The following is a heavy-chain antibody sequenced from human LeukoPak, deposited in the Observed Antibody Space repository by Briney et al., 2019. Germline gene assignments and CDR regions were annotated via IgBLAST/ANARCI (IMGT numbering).Heavy chain of an antibody. V-gene: IGHV3-43*01. D-gene: IGHD2-2*01. J-gene: IGHJ6*03. Sequence: GGSLRLSCAASGFTFDDYTMHWVRQPPGKGREWVSLMTWDAGTTYYADSVKGRFTISRDNSKNSLYLQMNSLKSEDTALYYCAKGGQTAARDMDVWGKGTTVTVSS. CDR3: AKGGQTAARDMDV. CDR2: MTWDAGTT. CDR1: GFTFDDYT.